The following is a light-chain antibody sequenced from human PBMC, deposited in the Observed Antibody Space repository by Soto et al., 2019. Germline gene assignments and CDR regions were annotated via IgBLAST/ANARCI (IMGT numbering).Light chain of an antibody. V-gene: IGKV3-20*01. CDR3: QQYARSPLA. CDR1: QSVSSRF. Sequence: EVVLTQSPGTLSLSPGERATLSCRASQSVSSRFLAWYQQKPGQAPRLVVYAASTRASDIEGRFSGSGSGTDFTLTISRLEPEDFAVYFCQQYARSPLAFGGGTKVDIK. CDR2: AAS. J-gene: IGKJ4*01.